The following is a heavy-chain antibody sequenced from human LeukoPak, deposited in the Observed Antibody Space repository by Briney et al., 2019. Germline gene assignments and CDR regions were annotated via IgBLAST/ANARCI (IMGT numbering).Heavy chain of an antibody. CDR3: ATDKPGIAAATFDH. CDR2: ISSSGHTI. Sequence: LSLTCAVYGGSFSGYYWSWIRQAPGKGLEWVSYISSSGHTIYYAESVKGRVTISRGNAKNSLYLQMNSLRVEDTAMYFGATDKPGIAAATFDHWGHGTLVTVSS. V-gene: IGHV3-11*01. CDR1: GGSFSGYY. D-gene: IGHD6-13*01. J-gene: IGHJ4*01.